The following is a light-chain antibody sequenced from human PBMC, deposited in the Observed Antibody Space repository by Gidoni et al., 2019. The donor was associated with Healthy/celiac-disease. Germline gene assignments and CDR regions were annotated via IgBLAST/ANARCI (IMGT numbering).Light chain of an antibody. Sequence: AIRITQSPSSLSASTGDRVTITCRASQGISSYFIWYQQKPGKAPKLLIYAASTLQSGVPSRFSGSGSGTDFTLTISCLQSEDFATYYCQQYYSYPFTFGPXTKVDIK. CDR1: QGISSY. J-gene: IGKJ3*01. CDR3: QQYYSYPFT. CDR2: AAS. V-gene: IGKV1-8*01.